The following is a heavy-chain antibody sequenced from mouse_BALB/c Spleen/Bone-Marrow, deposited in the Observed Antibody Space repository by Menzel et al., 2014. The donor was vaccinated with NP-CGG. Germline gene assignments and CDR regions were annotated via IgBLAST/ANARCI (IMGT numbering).Heavy chain of an antibody. CDR3: ARKGAMITHYYAMDY. Sequence: EVKLVESGGGLVQPGGSRKPSCAASGFTFSSFGMHWVRQAPEKGLEWVAHISNGSSTIYYADTVKGRFTISRDNPKNTLFLQMTSLRSEDTAMYYCARKGAMITHYYAMDYWGQGTSVTVSS. CDR2: ISNGSSTI. J-gene: IGHJ4*01. D-gene: IGHD2-4*01. V-gene: IGHV5-17*02. CDR1: GFTFSSFG.